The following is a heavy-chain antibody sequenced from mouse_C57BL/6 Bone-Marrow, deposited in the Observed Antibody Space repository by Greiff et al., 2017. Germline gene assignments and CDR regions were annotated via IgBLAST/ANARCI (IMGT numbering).Heavy chain of an antibody. Sequence: QVQLQQSGAELVRPGASVTLSCKASGYTFTDYEMHWVKQTPVHGLEWIGAIDPETGGTAYNQKFKGKAILTADKSSSTAYMELRSLTSEDSAVYYCTRWDYGSLVLFDYWGQGTTLTVSS. J-gene: IGHJ2*01. D-gene: IGHD1-1*01. CDR1: GYTFTDYE. V-gene: IGHV1-15*01. CDR3: TRWDYGSLVLFDY. CDR2: IDPETGGT.